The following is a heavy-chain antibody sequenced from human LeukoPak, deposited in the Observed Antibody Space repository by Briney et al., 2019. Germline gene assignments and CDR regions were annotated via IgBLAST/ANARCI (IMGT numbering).Heavy chain of an antibody. CDR2: ISGSGGST. Sequence: PGGSLRLSCAASGFTFSSYAMSWVRQAPGKGLEWVSAISGSGGSTYYADSVKGRFTISRDNSKNTLYLQMNSLRAEDTAVYYCAKIIAVAGKLVYYYYGMDVWGQGTTVTASS. J-gene: IGHJ6*02. CDR1: GFTFSSYA. CDR3: AKIIAVAGKLVYYYYGMDV. D-gene: IGHD6-19*01. V-gene: IGHV3-23*01.